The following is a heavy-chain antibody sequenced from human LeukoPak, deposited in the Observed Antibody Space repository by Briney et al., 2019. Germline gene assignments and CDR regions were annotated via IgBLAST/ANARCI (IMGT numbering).Heavy chain of an antibody. Sequence: GGSLRLSCAASRFTFSTYWMSWVRQAPGKGLEWVANIKQDGSEKYYVDSVKGRFTISRDKKQNSLYLQMNSLRAEDTAVYYCVGGDYFDYWGQGTLVTVSS. CDR3: VGGDYFDY. V-gene: IGHV3-7*04. J-gene: IGHJ4*02. CDR1: RFTFSTYW. CDR2: IKQDGSEK.